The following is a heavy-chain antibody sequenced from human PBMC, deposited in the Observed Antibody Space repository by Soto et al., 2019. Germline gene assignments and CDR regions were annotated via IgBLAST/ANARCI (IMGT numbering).Heavy chain of an antibody. CDR1: GGTFSSYA. J-gene: IGHJ6*02. CDR2: IIPIFGTA. V-gene: IGHV1-69*13. Sequence: SVKVSCKASGGTFSSYAISWVRQAPGQGLEWMGGIIPIFGTANYAQKFQGRVTITADESTSTAYMELSSLRSEDTAVYYCASGEVVPASIWHSHYYYYGMDVWDQGTTVTGSS. CDR3: ASGEVVPASIWHSHYYYYGMDV. D-gene: IGHD2-2*02.